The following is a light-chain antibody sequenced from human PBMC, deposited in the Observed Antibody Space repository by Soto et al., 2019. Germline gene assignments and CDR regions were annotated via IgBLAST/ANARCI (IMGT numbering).Light chain of an antibody. CDR3: QQVNSQWT. Sequence: DIQLTQSPSFLSASVGDRVIITCRASQGISSYLAWYQQKPGKAPKLLIYAASTLQSGVPSRFSGGGSGTEFTLTISSLQPEDFATYYCQQVNSQWTFGQGTKVEIK. V-gene: IGKV1-9*01. CDR1: QGISSY. J-gene: IGKJ1*01. CDR2: AAS.